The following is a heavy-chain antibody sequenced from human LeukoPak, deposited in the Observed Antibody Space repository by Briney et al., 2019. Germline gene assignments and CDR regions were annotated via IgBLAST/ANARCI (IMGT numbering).Heavy chain of an antibody. CDR2: IYYSGGT. D-gene: IGHD6-19*01. J-gene: IGHJ4*02. V-gene: IGHV4-59*08. Sequence: SETLSLTCTVSGGSISSYYWSWIRQPPGRGLEWIGCIYYSGGTKYNPPLTSRVTISVDTSKNQFSLQLTSVTAADTAVYYCARAVAGTLVRFDYWGQGTLVTVSS. CDR3: ARAVAGTLVRFDY. CDR1: GGSISSYY.